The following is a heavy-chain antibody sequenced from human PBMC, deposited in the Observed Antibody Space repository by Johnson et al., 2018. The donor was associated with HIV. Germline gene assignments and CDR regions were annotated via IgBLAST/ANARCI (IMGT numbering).Heavy chain of an antibody. D-gene: IGHD3-16*01. V-gene: IGHV3-7*02. Sequence: VQLVESGGGLVQPGGSLRLSCAASGFTFSIYWMSWVRQAPGKGLEWVANIKQDGSEQYYVDSVKGRFTISRDNAKNTLYLQISSMRPEDTAVYYCAKRAATGDDAFDIWGQGTMVTVSS. J-gene: IGHJ3*02. CDR1: GFTFSIYW. CDR2: IKQDGSEQ. CDR3: AKRAATGDDAFDI.